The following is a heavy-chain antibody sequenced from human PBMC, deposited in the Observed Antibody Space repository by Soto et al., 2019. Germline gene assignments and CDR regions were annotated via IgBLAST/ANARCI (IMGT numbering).Heavy chain of an antibody. Sequence: SETLSLTCTVSGGSISSGGYYWNWIRQHPGKGLEWIGEINHSGSTNYNPSLKNRVSMSVDTSKNQFSQKLSSVTAADTAVYYCARSVFPWGQGIQVTVSS. CDR1: GGSISSGGYY. J-gene: IGHJ5*02. V-gene: IGHV4-31*03. CDR2: INHSGST. CDR3: ARSVFP.